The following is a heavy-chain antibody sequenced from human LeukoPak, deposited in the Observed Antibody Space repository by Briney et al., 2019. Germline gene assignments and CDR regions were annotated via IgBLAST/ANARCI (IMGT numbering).Heavy chain of an antibody. CDR3: ARGSRRLADFHY. CDR2: ISYSEST. Sequence: SETLSLTCTVSGDSISSSDYYWGWIRQPPVKGLGWIGTISYSESTYYNPSLQSRVTISVDTSKNQFSLELSSVTAADTAVYYCARGSRRLADFHYWGQGTLVTVSS. CDR1: GDSISSSDYY. J-gene: IGHJ4*02. V-gene: IGHV4-39*01. D-gene: IGHD1-26*01.